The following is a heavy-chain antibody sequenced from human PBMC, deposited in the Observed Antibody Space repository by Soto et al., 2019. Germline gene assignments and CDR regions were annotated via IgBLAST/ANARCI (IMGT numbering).Heavy chain of an antibody. V-gene: IGHV1-69*02. CDR2: IIPILGIA. D-gene: IGHD3-10*01. CDR1: GGTFSSYT. Sequence: ASVKVSCKASGGTFSSYTISWVRQAPGQGLEWMGRIIPILGIANYAQKFQGRVTITANKSTSTAYMMLSSLRSEDTAVYYYERVISYYGSGSYYPLYYYYMDVWGKGTTVTVSS. CDR3: ERVISYYGSGSYYPLYYYYMDV. J-gene: IGHJ6*03.